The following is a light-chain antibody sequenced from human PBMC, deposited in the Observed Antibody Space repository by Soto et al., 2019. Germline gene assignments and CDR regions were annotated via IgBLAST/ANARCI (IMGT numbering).Light chain of an antibody. CDR3: QQYGSSPT. Sequence: EMVLTQSPGTLSLSPGERATLSCRASQSVSSSYLAWYQQKPGQAPRLRIYGASSRATGIQDRFSGSGSGTDFSITISRLEPEDFAVYYCQQYGSSPTFGQGTKVEIK. V-gene: IGKV3-20*01. CDR1: QSVSSSY. CDR2: GAS. J-gene: IGKJ1*01.